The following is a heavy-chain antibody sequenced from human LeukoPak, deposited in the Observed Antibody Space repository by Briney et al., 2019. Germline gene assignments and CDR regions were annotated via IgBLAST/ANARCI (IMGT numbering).Heavy chain of an antibody. CDR1: GGTFSSYA. CDR3: ARCPYNWNLEYYFDY. V-gene: IGHV1-69*05. D-gene: IGHD1-20*01. CDR2: IIPIFGTA. J-gene: IGHJ4*02. Sequence: SVKVSXKASGGTFSSYAISWVRQAPGQGLEWMGRIIPIFGTANYAQKFQGRVTITTDESTSTAYMELSSLRSEDTAVYYCARCPYNWNLEYYFDYWGQGTLVTVSS.